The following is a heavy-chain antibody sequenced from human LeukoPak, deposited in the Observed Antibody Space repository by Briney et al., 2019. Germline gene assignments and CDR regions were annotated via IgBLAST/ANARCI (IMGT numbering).Heavy chain of an antibody. J-gene: IGHJ4*02. V-gene: IGHV4-4*07. Sequence: SETLSLACTVSGGSISSYYWSWIRQPAGKGLEWIGRIYTSGSTNYNPSLKSRVTMSVDTSKNQFSLKLSSVTAADTAVYYCASAGGYGSGSYSNYWGQGTLVTVSS. D-gene: IGHD3-10*01. CDR2: IYTSGST. CDR1: GGSISSYY. CDR3: ASAGGYGSGSYSNY.